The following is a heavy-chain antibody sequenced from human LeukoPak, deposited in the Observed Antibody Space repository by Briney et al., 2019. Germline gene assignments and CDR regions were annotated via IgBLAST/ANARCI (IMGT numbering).Heavy chain of an antibody. V-gene: IGHV3-11*04. D-gene: IGHD2-15*01. Sequence: PGGSLRLSCAASGFTFSDYHMTWIRQAPGKGRDWVSSISTSGTTTYYADSVKGRYTISRDNAQNSLYLQMNSLRAEDTAVYYCARDSYCSGGDCYIDYWGQGTLVTVSS. CDR3: ARDSYCSGGDCYIDY. CDR1: GFTFSDYH. J-gene: IGHJ4*02. CDR2: ISTSGTTT.